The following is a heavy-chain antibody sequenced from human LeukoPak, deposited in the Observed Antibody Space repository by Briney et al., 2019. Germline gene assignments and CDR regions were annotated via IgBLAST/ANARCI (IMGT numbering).Heavy chain of an antibody. J-gene: IGHJ6*03. CDR1: GGSFSGYY. V-gene: IGHV4-34*01. D-gene: IGHD2-2*01. CDR3: ARYQRRNYYMDV. CDR2: INHSGST. Sequence: SETLSLTCAVYGGSFSGYYWSWIRQPPGKGLEWIGEINHSGSTNYNLSLKSRVTISVDTSKNQFSLKLSSVTAADTAVYYCARYQRRNYYMDVWGKGTTVTVSS.